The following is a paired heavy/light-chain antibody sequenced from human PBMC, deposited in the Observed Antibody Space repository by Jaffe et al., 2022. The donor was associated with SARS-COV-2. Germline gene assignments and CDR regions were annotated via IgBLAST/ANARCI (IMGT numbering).Heavy chain of an antibody. J-gene: IGHJ6*02. CDR2: ISGSGGST. CDR3: AKSLPHTRYCSGGSCYEFHYYGMDV. Sequence: EVQLLESGGGLVQPGGSLRLSCAASGFTFSSYAMSWVRQAPGKGLEWVSAISGSGGSTYYADSVKGRFTISRDNSKNTLYLQMNSLRAEDTAVYYCAKSLPHTRYCSGGSCYEFHYYGMDVWGQGTTVTVSS. CDR1: GFTFSSYA. V-gene: IGHV3-23*01. D-gene: IGHD2-15*01.
Light chain of an antibody. J-gene: IGKJ3*01. CDR1: QGISSY. V-gene: IGKV1-9*01. CDR3: QQLNSPFT. Sequence: DIQLTQSPSFLSASVGDRVTITCRASQGISSYLAWYQQKPGKAPKLLIYAASTLQSGVPSRFSGSGSGTEFTLTISSLQPEDFATYYCQQLNSPFTFGPGTKVDIK. CDR2: AAS.